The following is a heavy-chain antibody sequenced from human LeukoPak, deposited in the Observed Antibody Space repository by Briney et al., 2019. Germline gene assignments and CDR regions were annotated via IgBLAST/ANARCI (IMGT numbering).Heavy chain of an antibody. CDR2: ISSSSSYI. V-gene: IGHV3-21*01. CDR1: GFTFSSYS. J-gene: IGHJ4*02. Sequence: GGSLRLSCPASGFTFSSYSMNWVRQAPGKGLDWVASISSSSSYIYYADSVKGRFPISRDNAKNSLYLQMNSLRAEDTAVYYCASNYYDSSGYFHWGQGTLVTVSS. D-gene: IGHD3-22*01. CDR3: ASNYYDSSGYFH.